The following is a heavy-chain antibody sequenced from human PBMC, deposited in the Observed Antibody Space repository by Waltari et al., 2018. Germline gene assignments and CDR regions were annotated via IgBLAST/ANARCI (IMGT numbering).Heavy chain of an antibody. J-gene: IGHJ4*02. CDR3: AKAHYDSSGYFSDFDY. D-gene: IGHD3-22*01. CDR1: GLPFRTYA. CDR2: LAYTGDNT. V-gene: IGHV3-23*01. Sequence: EVQLLESGGGLVQPGGSLRLSCVASGLPFRTYAMRGGRQAPGKGLECVSTLAYTGDNTHYADSAKGRFTSSRDIAKRTLYLHMNSLRAEDTAVYYCAKAHYDSSGYFSDFDYWGQGTRVTVSS.